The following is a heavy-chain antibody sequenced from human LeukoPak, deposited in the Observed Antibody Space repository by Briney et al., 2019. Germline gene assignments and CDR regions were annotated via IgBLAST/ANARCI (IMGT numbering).Heavy chain of an antibody. CDR2: IYTSGST. J-gene: IGHJ4*02. D-gene: IGHD5-18*01. CDR1: GGSISSYY. CDR3: ARVGGQLWSYYFDY. Sequence: SETLSLTCTVSGGSISSYYWSWIRQPAGKGLEWIGRIYTSGSTNYNPSLKSRVTMSVDTSKNQFSLKLSSVTAADPAVYYCARVGGQLWSYYFDYWGQGTLVTVSS. V-gene: IGHV4-4*07.